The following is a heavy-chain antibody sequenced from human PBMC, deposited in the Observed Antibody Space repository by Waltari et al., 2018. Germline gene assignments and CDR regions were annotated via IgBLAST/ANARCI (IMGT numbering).Heavy chain of an antibody. Sequence: QVQLQESGPGLVKPSETLSLTCAVSGYSISSGYYWGWIRQPPGKGLEWIGSIYHSGSTYYNPYLKSRVTISVDTSKNQFSLKLSSVTAADTAVYYCARVVVVTAIRYFDLWGRGTLVTVSS. CDR3: ARVVVVTAIRYFDL. D-gene: IGHD2-21*02. CDR1: GYSISSGYY. V-gene: IGHV4-38-2*01. CDR2: IYHSGST. J-gene: IGHJ2*01.